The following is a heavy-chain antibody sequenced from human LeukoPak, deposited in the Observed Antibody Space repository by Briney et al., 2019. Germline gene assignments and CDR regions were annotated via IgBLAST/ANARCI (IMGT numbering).Heavy chain of an antibody. CDR3: ARADYDFWSGYPDIYYMDV. Sequence: ASVKVSCKASGGTLSSYAIRWGRQAPGQGLEWMGRIIPIFGTANYAQKFQGRVTITTDESTSTAYMELSSLRSEDTAVYDCARADYDFWSGYPDIYYMDVWGKGTTVTVSS. CDR1: GGTLSSYA. J-gene: IGHJ6*03. CDR2: IIPIFGTA. V-gene: IGHV1-69*05. D-gene: IGHD3-3*01.